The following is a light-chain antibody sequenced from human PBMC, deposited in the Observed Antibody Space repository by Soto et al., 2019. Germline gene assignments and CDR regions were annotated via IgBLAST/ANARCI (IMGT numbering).Light chain of an antibody. V-gene: IGKV3-11*01. Sequence: EIVLTQSPATLSLSPGERATLSCRASQSVSSYLAWYQQKPGQAPRLLIYDASNRATGIPARFSGSGSRTYFTLTISSLKPEDFAVYYCQQLSNRVLTFGGGTQVEIK. J-gene: IGKJ4*01. CDR3: QQLSNRVLT. CDR1: QSVSSY. CDR2: DAS.